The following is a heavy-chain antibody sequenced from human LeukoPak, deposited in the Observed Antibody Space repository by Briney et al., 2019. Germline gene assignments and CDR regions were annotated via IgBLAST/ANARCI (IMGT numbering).Heavy chain of an antibody. CDR2: ISGGGGST. V-gene: IGHV3-23*01. D-gene: IGHD6-19*01. CDR1: GFTFSSHA. CDR3: ARSSSGFLDFDY. Sequence: TGGSLRLSCAASGFTFSSHAMSWVRQAPGKGLEWVSAISGGGGSTYYADSVKGRFTISRDNSQNTLYLQMNSLRAEDTAEYYCARSSSGFLDFDYWGQGTPVTVSS. J-gene: IGHJ4*02.